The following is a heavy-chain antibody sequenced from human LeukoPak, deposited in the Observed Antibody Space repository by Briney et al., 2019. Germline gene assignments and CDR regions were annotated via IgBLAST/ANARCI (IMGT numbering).Heavy chain of an antibody. D-gene: IGHD3-10*01. CDR1: GGTFSRYA. CDR3: ARGNYRFGELFSARAFDI. J-gene: IGHJ3*02. CDR2: IIPIFGTA. Sequence: SVKGSCKASGGTFSRYAISWVRQAPGQGLEWLGGIIPIFGTANYAQKFQGRVTITADESTSTAYMELSSLRSEDTAVYYCARGNYRFGELFSARAFDIWGQGTMVTVSS. V-gene: IGHV1-69*13.